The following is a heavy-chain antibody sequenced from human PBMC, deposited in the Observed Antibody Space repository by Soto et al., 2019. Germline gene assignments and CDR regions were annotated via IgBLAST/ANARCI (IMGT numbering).Heavy chain of an antibody. Sequence: QVQLQESGPGLVKPSGTLSLTCAVSSGSISSSNWWSWVRQPPGQGLEWIGESYHNGSTNYNPSLKSRVTVSVDKSKNQFSLKLSSVTAADTAVYYCALYSGYDGSVDYWGQGTLVTVSS. CDR2: SYHNGST. D-gene: IGHD5-12*01. CDR3: ALYSGYDGSVDY. V-gene: IGHV4-4*02. J-gene: IGHJ4*02. CDR1: SGSISSSNW.